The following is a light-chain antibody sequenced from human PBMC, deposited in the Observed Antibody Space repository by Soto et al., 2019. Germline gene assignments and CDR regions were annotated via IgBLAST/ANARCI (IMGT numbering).Light chain of an antibody. V-gene: IGKV3D-15*01. CDR1: QSVDSN. J-gene: IGKJ2*01. Sequence: EIVMTQSPATLSVSPGDGATLSCRASQSVDSNLAWYQQKPGQTPRLLIYGASARPTGIPARFSGSGSGTEFTLTISSLQSEDSAVYYCQQYGSSPRYTFGQGTK. CDR2: GAS. CDR3: QQYGSSPRYT.